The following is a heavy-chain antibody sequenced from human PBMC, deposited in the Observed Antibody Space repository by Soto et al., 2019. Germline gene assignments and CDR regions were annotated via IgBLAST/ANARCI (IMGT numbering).Heavy chain of an antibody. J-gene: IGHJ4*02. CDR3: AKDYDYGDYAADY. CDR1: GFTFSSYT. D-gene: IGHD4-17*01. Sequence: GGSLRLSCAASGFTFSSYTMHWVRQAPGKGLEWVAAVSFGGAKKYYANSVKDRFTVSRDNSKNTLYLQMNSLRAEDTAVYYCAKDYDYGDYAADYWGQGTLVTVSS. CDR2: VSFGGAKK. V-gene: IGHV3-30-3*01.